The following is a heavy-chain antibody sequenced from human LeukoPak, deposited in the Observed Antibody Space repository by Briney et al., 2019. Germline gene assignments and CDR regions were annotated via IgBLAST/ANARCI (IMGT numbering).Heavy chain of an antibody. V-gene: IGHV3-53*01. CDR1: GFTVSSNY. CDR3: AKDQYSSALYGMDV. J-gene: IGHJ6*02. CDR2: IYSGGST. D-gene: IGHD6-19*01. Sequence: GGSLRLSCAASGFTVSSNYMSWVRQAPGKGLEWVSVIYSGGSTYYADSVKGRFTISRDNSKNTLYLQMSSLRAEDMAVYYCAKDQYSSALYGMDVWGQGTTVTVSS.